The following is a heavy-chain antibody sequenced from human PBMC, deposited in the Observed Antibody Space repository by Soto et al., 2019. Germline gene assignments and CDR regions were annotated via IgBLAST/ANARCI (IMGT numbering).Heavy chain of an antibody. D-gene: IGHD3-9*01. V-gene: IGHV1-18*01. CDR1: GYTFTSYG. Sequence: GASVKVSCKASGYTFTSYGISWVRQAPGQGLEWMGWISAYNGNTNYAQKLQGRVTMTTDTSTSTAHMELRSLRSDDTAVYYCARDRDYFDWLPLYYYYYGMDVWGQGTTVTVSS. J-gene: IGHJ6*02. CDR3: ARDRDYFDWLPLYYYYYGMDV. CDR2: ISAYNGNT.